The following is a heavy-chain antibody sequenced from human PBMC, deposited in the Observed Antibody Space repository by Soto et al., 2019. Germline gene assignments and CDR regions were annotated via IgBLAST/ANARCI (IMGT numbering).Heavy chain of an antibody. CDR1: GFTFSSYG. V-gene: IGHV3-30*18. D-gene: IGHD1-26*01. J-gene: IGHJ4*02. CDR2: ISYDGSDE. CDR3: AKDLYVDSGTYRSFDY. Sequence: GGSLRLSCAASGFTFSSYGMHWVRQAPGKGLEWVAVISYDGSDEYYADSVKGRFTISRDNSKNTLYLQMNSLRGEDTAVYYCAKDLYVDSGTYRSFDYWGQGALVSVSS.